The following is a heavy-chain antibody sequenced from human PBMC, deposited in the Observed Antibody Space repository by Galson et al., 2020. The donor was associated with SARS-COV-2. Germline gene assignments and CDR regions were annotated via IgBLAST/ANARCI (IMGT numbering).Heavy chain of an antibody. D-gene: IGHD7-27*01. CDR1: GGTFSSYA. CDR3: ATRPAGVLDAFDI. CDR2: IIPIFGTA. J-gene: IGHJ3*02. Sequence: ASVKVSCKASGGTFSSYAISWVRQAPGQGLEWMGGIIPIFGTANYAQKFQGRVTITTDESTSTAYMELSSLRSEDTAVYYCATRPAGVLDAFDIWGQGTMVTVST. V-gene: IGHV1-69*05.